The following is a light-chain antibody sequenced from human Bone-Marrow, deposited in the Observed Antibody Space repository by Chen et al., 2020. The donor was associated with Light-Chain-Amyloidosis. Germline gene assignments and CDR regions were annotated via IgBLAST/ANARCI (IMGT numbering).Light chain of an antibody. J-gene: IGKJ5*01. V-gene: IGKV3-11*01. CDR2: DAS. CDR1: QSIGTY. Sequence: IVLTQSPTTLSLSPGERVTLSCRASQSIGTYLAWYQQKPAQAPRLLIYDASNRATDIPARFSGSGSGTDFTLTISRLEPEDFAVYYCQQYGSSLITFGQGTRLEIK. CDR3: QQYGSSLIT.